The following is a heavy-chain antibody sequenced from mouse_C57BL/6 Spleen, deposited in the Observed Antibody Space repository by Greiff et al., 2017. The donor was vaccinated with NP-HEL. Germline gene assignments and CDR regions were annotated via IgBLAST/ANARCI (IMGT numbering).Heavy chain of an antibody. CDR1: GYTFTSYW. CDR2: INPSDSYT. J-gene: IGHJ2*01. Sequence: QVQLQQPGAELVMPGASVKLSCKASGYTFTSYWMHWVKQRPGQGLEWIGEINPSDSYTNYNQKFKGKSTLTVDKSSSTAYMQLSSLTSEDSAVYYCAREGGSWGQGTTLTVSS. CDR3: AREGGS. V-gene: IGHV1-69*01.